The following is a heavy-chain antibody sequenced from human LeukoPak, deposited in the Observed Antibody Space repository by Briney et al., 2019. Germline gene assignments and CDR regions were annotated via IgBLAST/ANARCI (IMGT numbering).Heavy chain of an antibody. CDR2: IYYTGST. D-gene: IGHD3-22*01. J-gene: IGHJ4*02. Sequence: PSETLSLTCTVSGGSISSYYWSWIRQPPGKGLEWIGYIYYTGSTNYNPSLKGRVTISVDTSKNQFSLKLNSVTAADTAVYYCARAYYDSSGHYCPFDYWGQGTLVTVSS. V-gene: IGHV4-59*08. CDR1: GGSISSYY. CDR3: ARAYYDSSGHYCPFDY.